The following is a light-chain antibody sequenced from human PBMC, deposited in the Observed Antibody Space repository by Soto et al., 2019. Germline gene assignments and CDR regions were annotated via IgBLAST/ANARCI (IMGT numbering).Light chain of an antibody. J-gene: IGLJ1*01. CDR2: DVS. Sequence: QSALTQPASVSGSPGQSITISCTGTSSDVGAYNYDSWYQQYPGEVPKVIIYDVSHRPAGVSNRFSGSKSGNTASLTISGLQTQDEADYYCSSYTSATTYVFGTGTKVTVL. V-gene: IGLV2-14*01. CDR3: SSYTSATTYV. CDR1: SSDVGAYNY.